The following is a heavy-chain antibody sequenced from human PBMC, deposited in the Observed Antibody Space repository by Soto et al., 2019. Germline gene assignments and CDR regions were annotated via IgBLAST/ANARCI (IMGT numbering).Heavy chain of an antibody. J-gene: IGHJ4*02. Sequence: ESGGGVVQPGRSLRLSCAASGFTFSSYGMHWVRQAPGKGLEWVAVISYDGSNKYYADSVKGRFTISRDNSKNTLYLQMNSLRAEDTAVYYCAKDGGYCSSTSCYARYYFDYWGQGTLVTVSS. CDR1: GFTFSSYG. CDR3: AKDGGYCSSTSCYARYYFDY. D-gene: IGHD2-2*03. CDR2: ISYDGSNK. V-gene: IGHV3-30*18.